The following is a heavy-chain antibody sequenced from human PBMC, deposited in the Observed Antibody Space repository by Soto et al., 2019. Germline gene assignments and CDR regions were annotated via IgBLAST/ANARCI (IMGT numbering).Heavy chain of an antibody. V-gene: IGHV5-10-1*01. D-gene: IGHD2-15*01. Sequence: PGESLKISCKGSGYSFTSYWISWVRQMPGKGLEWMGRIDPSDSYTNYSPSFQGHVTISADKSISTAYLQWSSLKASDTAMYYCARPSCSGGSCYRAAFDIWGQGTIVTVSS. CDR3: ARPSCSGGSCYRAAFDI. J-gene: IGHJ3*02. CDR1: GYSFTSYW. CDR2: IDPSDSYT.